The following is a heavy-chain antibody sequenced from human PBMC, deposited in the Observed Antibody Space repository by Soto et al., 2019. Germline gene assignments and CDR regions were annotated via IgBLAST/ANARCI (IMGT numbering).Heavy chain of an antibody. Sequence: EVQLLESGGGLVQPGGSLRLSCAASGFTFSSYPLSWSRQAPGKGLEWASAISGSGGSTYYADSVKGRFTISRDNSKNTLELQMNSLRAEDTAVYYCAKDHGQLVPTGFDYWGQGTLVTVSS. V-gene: IGHV3-23*01. D-gene: IGHD6-6*01. CDR1: GFTFSSYP. J-gene: IGHJ4*02. CDR2: ISGSGGST. CDR3: AKDHGQLVPTGFDY.